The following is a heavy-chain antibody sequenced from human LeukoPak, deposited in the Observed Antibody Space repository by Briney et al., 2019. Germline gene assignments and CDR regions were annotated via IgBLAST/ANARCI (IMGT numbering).Heavy chain of an antibody. V-gene: IGHV3-30*18. J-gene: IGHJ3*01. CDR2: ISYDGSKK. D-gene: IGHD3-10*01. Sequence: PGRSLRLSCAASGFSFSNYGMHWVRQAQGKGLEWVAVISYDGSKKNYADSVQGRFTISRDYSKNTLYLQMNSLRAEDTAVYYCAKSRDVLWFGKFRNDAFDFWGQGTMVTVSS. CDR3: AKSRDVLWFGKFRNDAFDF. CDR1: GFSFSNYG.